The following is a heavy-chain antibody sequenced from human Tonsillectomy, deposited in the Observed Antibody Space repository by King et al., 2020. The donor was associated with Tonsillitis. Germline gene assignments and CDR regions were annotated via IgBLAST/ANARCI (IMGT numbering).Heavy chain of an antibody. CDR2: ISGSGGST. CDR1: GFTFSSYA. D-gene: IGHD4-23*01. J-gene: IGHJ6*02. Sequence: QLVQSGGGLVQPGGSLRLSCAASGFTFSSYAMSWVRQAPGKGLEWVSTISGSGGSTYYADSVKGRFTISRDNSKNTLYLQMNSLRAEDTAVYYCARVQLVTTVVTGNYYYGVDVWGQGTTVTVSS. CDR3: ARVQLVTTVVTGNYYYGVDV. V-gene: IGHV3-23*04.